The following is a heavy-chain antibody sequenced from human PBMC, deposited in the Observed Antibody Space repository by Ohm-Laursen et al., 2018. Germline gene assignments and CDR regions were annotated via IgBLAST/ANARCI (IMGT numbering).Heavy chain of an antibody. CDR2: ITGSGGTT. D-gene: IGHD3-16*01. CDR1: GFTFSSFA. CDR3: AKGLGNPFYFDY. J-gene: IGHJ4*02. Sequence: SLRLSCAAPGFTFSSFAMSWVRQAPGKGLEWVSSITGSGGTTYYADFVKGRLTISRDNSKNTLYLQMNSLRDEDTAVYYCAKGLGNPFYFDYWGQGTLVTVSS. V-gene: IGHV3-23*01.